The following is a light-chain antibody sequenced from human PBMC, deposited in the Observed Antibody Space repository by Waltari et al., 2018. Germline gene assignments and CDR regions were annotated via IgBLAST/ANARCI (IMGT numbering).Light chain of an antibody. J-gene: IGKJ1*01. CDR3: QQHDNSLWT. CDR2: DAS. Sequence: EIVLTPSPGTLSLSPGESATLSCRANQSVRSSYLAWYQQKPGQAPRLLIFDASTRASGIPDRFSGSGSGTDFTLTITRLEPEDFAVYFCQQHDNSLWTFGQGTKVEVK. CDR1: QSVRSSY. V-gene: IGKV3-20*01.